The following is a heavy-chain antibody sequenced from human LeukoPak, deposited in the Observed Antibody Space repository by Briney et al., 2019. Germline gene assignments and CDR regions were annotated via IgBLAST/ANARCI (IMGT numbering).Heavy chain of an antibody. CDR2: INPISGGT. V-gene: IGHV1-2*02. CDR3: ARERITMVRGVIRNSFDP. Sequence: ASVKVSCKASGYTFTDYYIHWVRQAPGQGLEWMGWINPISGGTNSAQKFQGRVTMTEDTSTDTAYMELSSLRSEDTAVYYCARERITMVRGVIRNSFDPWGQGTLVTVSS. D-gene: IGHD3-10*01. CDR1: GYTFTDYY. J-gene: IGHJ5*02.